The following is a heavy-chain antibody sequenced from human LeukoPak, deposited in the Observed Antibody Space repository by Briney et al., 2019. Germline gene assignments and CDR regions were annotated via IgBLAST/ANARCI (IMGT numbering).Heavy chain of an antibody. CDR2: IYYSGRT. CDR3: ARHVESQGRGGLGFDY. Sequence: SETLSLTCTVSGGSISSSSYYWAWIRQPPGKGLEWIGSIYYSGRTYSNPSLKSRVTISVDTSKNQFSLKLSSVTAADRAVFYCARHVESQGRGGLGFDYWGQGTLVTVSS. CDR1: GGSISSSSYY. J-gene: IGHJ4*02. V-gene: IGHV4-39*01. D-gene: IGHD3-16*01.